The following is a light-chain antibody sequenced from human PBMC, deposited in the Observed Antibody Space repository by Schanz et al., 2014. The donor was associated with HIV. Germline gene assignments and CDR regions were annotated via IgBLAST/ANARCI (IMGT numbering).Light chain of an antibody. CDR2: GTV. J-gene: IGLJ2*01. Sequence: QAVVTQEPSLTVSPGGTVTLTCGSSTGAVTSDFFPHWFQQKPGQAPRALIYGTVNKHSWTPARFSGSLLAGKAALTLSGAQPEDEADYYCLLSYTGAREVVFGGGTKLTVL. CDR3: LLSYTGAREVV. CDR1: TGAVTSDFF. V-gene: IGLV7-43*01.